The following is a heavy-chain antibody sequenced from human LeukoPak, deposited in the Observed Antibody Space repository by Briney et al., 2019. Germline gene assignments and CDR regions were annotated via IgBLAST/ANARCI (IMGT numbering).Heavy chain of an antibody. Sequence: PGGSLRLSCAASGFTFSSYAMSWVRQAPGKGLEWVAVISYDGSNKYYADSVKGRFTISRDNSKNTLYLQMNSLRAEDTAVYYCARTYDYGDYLPFDYWGQGTLVTVSS. CDR2: ISYDGSNK. J-gene: IGHJ4*02. V-gene: IGHV3-30-3*01. CDR1: GFTFSSYA. D-gene: IGHD4-17*01. CDR3: ARTYDYGDYLPFDY.